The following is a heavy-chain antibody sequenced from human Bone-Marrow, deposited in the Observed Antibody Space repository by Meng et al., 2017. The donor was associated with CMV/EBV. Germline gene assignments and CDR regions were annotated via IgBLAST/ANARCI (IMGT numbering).Heavy chain of an antibody. CDR3: AKIFPSDYYKYAMDA. Sequence: SETLSLTCAVYGGSFSGYYWSWIRQPPGKGLEWIGEINHSGSTNYNPSLKSRVTISVDTSKNQFSLKLSSVTAADTAVYYCAKIFPSDYYKYAMDAWGQGTTVTVSS. J-gene: IGHJ6*02. V-gene: IGHV4-34*01. CDR2: INHSGST. CDR1: GGSFSGYY. D-gene: IGHD3-3*01.